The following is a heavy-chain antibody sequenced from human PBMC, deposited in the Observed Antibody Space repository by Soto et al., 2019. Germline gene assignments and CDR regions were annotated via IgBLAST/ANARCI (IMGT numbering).Heavy chain of an antibody. CDR2: IFYNGST. V-gene: IGHV4-31*03. CDR1: GDSISSGHYF. CDR3: ARDRYFDL. J-gene: IGHJ2*01. Sequence: QVQLQESGPGLVKPSQTLSLTCTVSGDSISSGHYFWSWIRQLPGKGLEWIGNIFYNGSTYYNPSLKSRITLSLDTSKSQFSLKVSSVTAADTAVYFCARDRYFDLWGRGTLVTVSS.